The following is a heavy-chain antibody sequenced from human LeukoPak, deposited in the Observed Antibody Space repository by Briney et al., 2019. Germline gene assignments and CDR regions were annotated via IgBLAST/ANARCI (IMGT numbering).Heavy chain of an antibody. D-gene: IGHD3-3*01. CDR1: GGTFISYA. CDR2: IIPIFGTA. V-gene: IGHV1-69*05. J-gene: IGHJ3*02. Sequence: AAVTVSCKASGGTFISYAISWVRQAPGQGGEWMGGIIPIFGTANYAQKFQGSVTITTDESTSTAYMELSSLRSEDTAVYYCARVAQRITIFGVALDAFDIWGQGTMVTVSS. CDR3: ARVAQRITIFGVALDAFDI.